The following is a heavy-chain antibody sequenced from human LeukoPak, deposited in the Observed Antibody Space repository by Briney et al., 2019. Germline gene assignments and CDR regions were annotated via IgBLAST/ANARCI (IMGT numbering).Heavy chain of an antibody. CDR3: VRGDRYFFDF. CDR1: GFTFSSYE. Sequence: QPGGSLRLSCAASGFTFSSYEMNWVRQAPGRGLEWVSYIGNTGRTIYYTDSVKGRFTISRDNAKNSLYLQMNSLRAEDTAIYYYVRGDRYFFDFWGQGKLVTVSS. J-gene: IGHJ4*02. V-gene: IGHV3-48*03. CDR2: IGNTGRTI.